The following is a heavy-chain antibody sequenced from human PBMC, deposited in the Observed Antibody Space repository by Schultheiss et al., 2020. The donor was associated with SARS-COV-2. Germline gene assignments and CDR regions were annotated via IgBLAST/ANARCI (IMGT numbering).Heavy chain of an antibody. CDR3: ARDRESSSAHDY. J-gene: IGHJ4*02. D-gene: IGHD6-6*01. CDR2: ISSSSSYI. V-gene: IGHV3-21*01. CDR1: GFTFSSYS. Sequence: GGSLRLSCAASGFTFSSYSMNWVRQAPGKGLEWVSSISSSSSYIYYADSVKGRFTISRDNAKNSLYLQMNSLRAEDTAVYYCARDRESSSAHDYWGQGTLVTVSS.